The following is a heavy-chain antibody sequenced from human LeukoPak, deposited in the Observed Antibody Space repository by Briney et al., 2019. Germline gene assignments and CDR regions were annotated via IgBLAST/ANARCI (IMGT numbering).Heavy chain of an antibody. CDR1: GYTSTSYD. V-gene: IGHV1-8*03. D-gene: IGHD2-2*03. Sequence: GASVKVSCKASGYTSTSYDINWVRQATGQGLEWMGWMNPNSGNTGYAQKLQGRVTITRNTSISTAYMELSSLRSEDTAVYYCARVGIVVVPAAPGPFYYYYYMDVWGKGTTVTVSS. J-gene: IGHJ6*03. CDR2: MNPNSGNT. CDR3: ARVGIVVVPAAPGPFYYYYYMDV.